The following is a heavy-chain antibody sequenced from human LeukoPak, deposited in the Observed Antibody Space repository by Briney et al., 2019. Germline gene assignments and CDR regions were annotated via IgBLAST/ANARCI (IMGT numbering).Heavy chain of an antibody. D-gene: IGHD6-13*01. CDR3: AKDVIGSSSWNFDY. CDR2: ISWNSGSI. CDR1: GFTFDDYA. Sequence: PGRSLRLSCAASGFTFDDYAMHWVRQAPGKGLEWVSGISWNSGSIGYADSVKGRFTISRDNAKNSLYLQMNSLRAEDTALYYCAKDVIGSSSWNFDYWGQGTLVTVSS. V-gene: IGHV3-9*01. J-gene: IGHJ4*02.